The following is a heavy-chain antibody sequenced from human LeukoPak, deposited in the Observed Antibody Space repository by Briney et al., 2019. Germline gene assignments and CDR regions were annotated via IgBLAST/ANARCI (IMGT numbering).Heavy chain of an antibody. D-gene: IGHD3-10*01. CDR1: GFTLSSYA. J-gene: IGHJ4*02. V-gene: IGHV3-23*01. CDR3: AKQLDSGNYYPTGDDY. Sequence: GGSLRLSCAASGFTLSSYATSWVRQAPGKGRERVSAISGSGAVTYYADSVMGRFTISTDASKNTLYLQMNSLRDEDTAVYYCAKQLDSGNYYPTGDDYWGQGTLVTVSS. CDR2: ISGSGAVT.